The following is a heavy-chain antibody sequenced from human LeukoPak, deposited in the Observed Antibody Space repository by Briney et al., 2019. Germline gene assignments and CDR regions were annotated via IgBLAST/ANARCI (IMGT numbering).Heavy chain of an antibody. Sequence: SETLSFTCAVYGVSFSGYYWSWIRQPPGKGLEWIGEINHSGSTTYNPSLKSRVTISVDTSKNQFSLKLSSVTAADTAVYYCARPLPAAALSAVDSGGQGTM. V-gene: IGHV4-34*01. CDR1: GVSFSGYY. CDR3: ARPLPAAALSAVDS. D-gene: IGHD2-2*01. CDR2: INHSGST. J-gene: IGHJ3*02.